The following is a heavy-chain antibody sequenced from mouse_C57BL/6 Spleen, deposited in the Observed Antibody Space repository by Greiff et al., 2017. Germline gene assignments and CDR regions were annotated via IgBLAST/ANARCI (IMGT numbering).Heavy chain of an antibody. V-gene: IGHV6-3*01. CDR2: IRLKSDNYAT. D-gene: IGHD1-1*01. J-gene: IGHJ3*01. CDR1: GFTFSNYW. Sequence: EVKLQESGGGLVQPGGSMKLSCVASGFTFSNYWMNWVRQSPEKGLEWVAQIRLKSDNYATHYAESVKGRFTISRDDSKSSVYLQMNNLRAEDTGIYYCTPLYGSSLFAYWGQGTLVTVSA. CDR3: TPLYGSSLFAY.